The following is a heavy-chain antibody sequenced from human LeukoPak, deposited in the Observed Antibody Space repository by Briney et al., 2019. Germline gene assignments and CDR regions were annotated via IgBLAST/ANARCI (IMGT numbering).Heavy chain of an antibody. CDR3: ARQGDSNSYWYFDL. J-gene: IGHJ2*01. CDR2: IRYDGSNK. CDR1: GFTFSSYG. D-gene: IGHD4-11*01. V-gene: IGHV3-30*02. Sequence: GGSLRLSCAASGFTFSSYGMHWVRQAPGKGLEWVAFIRYDGSNKYYADSVKGRFTISRDNSKNTLYLQMNSLRAEDTAAYYCARQGDSNSYWYFDLWGRGTLVTVSS.